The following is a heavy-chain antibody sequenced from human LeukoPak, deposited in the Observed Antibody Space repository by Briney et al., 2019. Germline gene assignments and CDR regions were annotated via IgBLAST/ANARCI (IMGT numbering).Heavy chain of an antibody. J-gene: IGHJ4*02. CDR3: ARVVDFWSGSTLFDY. D-gene: IGHD3-3*01. CDR1: GYTFTSYY. CDR2: INPSGGST. V-gene: IGHV1-46*01. Sequence: ATVKVSCKASGYTFTSYYMHWVRQAPGQGLEWMGIINPSGGSTSYAQKFQGRVTMTRDTSTSTVYMELSSLRSEDTAVYYCARVVDFWSGSTLFDYWGQGTLVTVSS.